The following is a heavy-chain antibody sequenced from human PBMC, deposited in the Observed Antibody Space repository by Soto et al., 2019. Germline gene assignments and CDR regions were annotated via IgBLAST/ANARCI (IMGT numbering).Heavy chain of an antibody. D-gene: IGHD3-3*01. CDR2: IAYDGSKK. CDR3: AKDRDPRSWSGTGFGMDV. CDR1: GFTFSSHA. V-gene: IGHV3-30*18. J-gene: IGHJ6*02. Sequence: QVQLVESGGGVVQPGRSLRLSCAASGFTFSSHAMHWVRQAPGKGLEWATVIAYDGSKKFYADSVKGRFTVSRDNSNNMMYLQMNSLRAEDTAVYYCAKDRDPRSWSGTGFGMDVWGQGTTVTVSS.